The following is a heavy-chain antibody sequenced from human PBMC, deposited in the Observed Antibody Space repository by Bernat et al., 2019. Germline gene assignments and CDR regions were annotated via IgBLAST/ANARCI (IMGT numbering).Heavy chain of an antibody. CDR3: ARVTTVTTTYYYYMDV. CDR1: GYTFTSYG. CDR2: ISAYNGNT. V-gene: IGHV1-18*04. D-gene: IGHD4-17*01. J-gene: IGHJ6*03. Sequence: QVQLVQSGAEVKKPGASVKFSCKASGYTFTSYGISWVRQAPGQGLEWMGWISAYNGNTNYAQKPQGRVTMTTGTSTSTAYMELRSLRSDDTAVYYCARVTTVTTTYYYYMDVWGKGTAVTVSS.